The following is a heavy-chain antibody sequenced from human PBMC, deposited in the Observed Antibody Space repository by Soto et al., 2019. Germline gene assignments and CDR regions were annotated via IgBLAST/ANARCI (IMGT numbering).Heavy chain of an antibody. D-gene: IGHD3-9*01. CDR2: IYWDDDK. CDR1: GFSLSTSGVG. CDR3: AHSPTHYDFLTGYYNSGSVAFDI. J-gene: IGHJ3*02. V-gene: IGHV2-5*02. Sequence: SGPTLVNPTQTLTLTCTFSGFSLSTSGVGVGWIRQPPGKALEWLALIYWDDDKRYSPSLKSRLTITKDTSKNQVVLTMTNMDPVDTATYYCAHSPTHYDFLTGYYNSGSVAFDIWGQGTMVTVSS.